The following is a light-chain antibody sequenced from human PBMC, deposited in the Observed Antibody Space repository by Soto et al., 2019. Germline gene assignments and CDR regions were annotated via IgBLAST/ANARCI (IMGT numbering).Light chain of an antibody. Sequence: DIVLTQSPDSLAVSLGERATINCKSSQSLLYSSNNKNSLAWYQQNPGQPPKLLISWASTREFSVPDRFSCSGSGTDFTLTISSLHAEDVARYYCHQYDITPPWTFDQGTKVEIK. CDR2: WAS. CDR1: QSLLYSSNNKNS. J-gene: IGKJ1*01. V-gene: IGKV4-1*01. CDR3: HQYDITPPWT.